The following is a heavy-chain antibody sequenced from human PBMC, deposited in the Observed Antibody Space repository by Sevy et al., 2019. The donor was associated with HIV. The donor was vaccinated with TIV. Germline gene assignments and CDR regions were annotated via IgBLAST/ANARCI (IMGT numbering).Heavy chain of an antibody. V-gene: IGHV4-39*01. CDR2: IRYSGST. CDR3: AGPTLTYSSGWTYYDY. CDR1: GASISSSGYY. J-gene: IGHJ4*02. D-gene: IGHD6-19*01. Sequence: SETLSLTCSVSGASISSSGYYWGWIRQPPGKGLEWIASIRYSGSTFYNPSLRSRVTISADTSMNQFSLKLNSVTAADTATYDCAGPTLTYSSGWTYYDYWGQGTVVTVSS.